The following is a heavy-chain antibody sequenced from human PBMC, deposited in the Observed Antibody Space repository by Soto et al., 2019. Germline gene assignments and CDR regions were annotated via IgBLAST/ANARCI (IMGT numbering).Heavy chain of an antibody. CDR2: ISSSDTTI. D-gene: IGHD3-3*01. Sequence: GGSLRLSCAASGFTFSNYEMNWVRQAPGKGLEWVSYISSSDTTIYYADSVKGRFTISRDNAKNSLYLQMNSLRAEDTAVYYCARVRIFGVPGWFDPWGQGTLVTVSS. J-gene: IGHJ5*02. CDR3: ARVRIFGVPGWFDP. V-gene: IGHV3-48*03. CDR1: GFTFSNYE.